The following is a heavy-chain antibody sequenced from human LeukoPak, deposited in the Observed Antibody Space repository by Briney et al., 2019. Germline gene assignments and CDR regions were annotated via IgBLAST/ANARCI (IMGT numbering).Heavy chain of an antibody. CDR3: TRSPRDGYHDAFDI. Sequence: GESLKISCKGSGYSFTSYWISWVRQMPGEGLEWMGIIYPGDSETRYSPSFQGQVTISADKSITTAYLQWGSLKASDTAMYYCTRSPRDGYHDAFDIWGQGTMVTVFS. J-gene: IGHJ3*02. V-gene: IGHV5-51*01. CDR1: GYSFTSYW. D-gene: IGHD5-24*01. CDR2: IYPGDSET.